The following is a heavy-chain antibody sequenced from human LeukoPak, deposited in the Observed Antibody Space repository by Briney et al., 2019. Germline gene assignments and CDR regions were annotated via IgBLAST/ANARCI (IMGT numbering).Heavy chain of an antibody. D-gene: IGHD2-15*01. CDR1: GFTFSSYG. J-gene: IGHJ5*02. Sequence: PGRSLRLSCAASGFTFSSYGMHWVRQAPGKGLEWVAVIWYDGSNKYYADSVKGRFTISRDNSKNTLYLQMNSLRAEDTAVYYCARGPSAYCSGGSCYSGSAWFDPWGQGTLVTVSS. V-gene: IGHV3-33*01. CDR2: IWYDGSNK. CDR3: ARGPSAYCSGGSCYSGSAWFDP.